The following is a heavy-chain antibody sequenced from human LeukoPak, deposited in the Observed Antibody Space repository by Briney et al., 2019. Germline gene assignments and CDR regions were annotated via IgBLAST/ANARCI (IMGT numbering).Heavy chain of an antibody. J-gene: IGHJ3*02. CDR3: ARDAVYLSRYNRGAFDI. Sequence: GGSLRLSCAASGFTFSSYSMNWVRQAPGKGLEWVSSISSSGSNTYYADSVKGRFTISRDNAKNSLYLQMNSLRAEDTAVYYCARDAVYLSRYNRGAFDIWGQGTMVTVSS. CDR2: ISSSGSNT. D-gene: IGHD1-14*01. CDR1: GFTFSSYS. V-gene: IGHV3-21*01.